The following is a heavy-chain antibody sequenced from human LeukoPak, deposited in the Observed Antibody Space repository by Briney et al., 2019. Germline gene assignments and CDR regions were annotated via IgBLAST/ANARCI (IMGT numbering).Heavy chain of an antibody. J-gene: IGHJ4*02. CDR3: ARVIGSSGWEFFDY. Sequence: SETLSLTCAVYGGSFSGYYWSWIRQPPGKGLEWIGEINHSGSTNYNPSLKSRVTISVDTSKNQFSLKLSSVTAADTAVYYCARVIGSSGWEFFDYWGQGTLVTVSS. D-gene: IGHD3-22*01. CDR1: GGSFSGYY. V-gene: IGHV4-34*01. CDR2: INHSGST.